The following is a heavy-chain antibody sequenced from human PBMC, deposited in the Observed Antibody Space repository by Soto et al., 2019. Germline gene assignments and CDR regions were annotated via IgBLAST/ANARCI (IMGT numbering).Heavy chain of an antibody. CDR2: IWYDGSNK. V-gene: IGHV3-33*01. CDR1: GFTFSSYG. D-gene: IGHD1-26*01. J-gene: IGHJ4*02. CDR3: ARDGRYIVGVLDY. Sequence: QVQLVESGGGVVQPGRSLRLSCAASGFTFSSYGMHWVRQAPGKGLEWVAVIWYDGSNKYYADSVKGRFTISRDNSKNTLYRQMNSLRAEDTAVYYCARDGRYIVGVLDYWGQGTLVTVSS.